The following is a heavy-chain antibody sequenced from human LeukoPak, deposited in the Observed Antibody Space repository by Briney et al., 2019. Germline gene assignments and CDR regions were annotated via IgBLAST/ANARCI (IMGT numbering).Heavy chain of an antibody. CDR1: GGSISSYY. CDR3: ARAAYGGNTYYFDY. Sequence: PSETLSLTCTVSGGSISSYYWSWIRQPPGKGLEWIGYIYYSGSTNYNPSLKSRVTISVDTSKNQFSLKLSSVTAADTAVYSCARAAYGGNTYYFDYWGQGTLVTVSS. CDR2: IYYSGST. J-gene: IGHJ4*02. D-gene: IGHD4-23*01. V-gene: IGHV4-59*01.